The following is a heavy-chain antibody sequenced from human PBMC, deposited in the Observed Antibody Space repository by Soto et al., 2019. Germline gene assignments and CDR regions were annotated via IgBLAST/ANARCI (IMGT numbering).Heavy chain of an antibody. V-gene: IGHV4-31*03. J-gene: IGHJ4*02. CDR3: ATYYYDSSGYYSPTSFDY. Sequence: PSETLSLTCTVSGGSISSGGYYWSWIRQHPGKGLEWIGYIYYSGSTYYNPSLKSRVTILVDTSKNQFSLKLSSVTAADTAVYYCATYYYDSSGYYSPTSFDYWGQGTLVTVSS. CDR1: GGSISSGGYY. CDR2: IYYSGST. D-gene: IGHD3-22*01.